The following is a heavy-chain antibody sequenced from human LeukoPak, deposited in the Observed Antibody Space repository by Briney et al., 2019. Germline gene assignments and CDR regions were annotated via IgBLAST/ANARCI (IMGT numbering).Heavy chain of an antibody. V-gene: IGHV1-18*01. Sequence: ASVKVSCKASGYAFTSYGISWVRQAPGQGLEWMGWISAYNGNTNYAPKLQGRVTMTTDTSTSTAYMELRSLRSDDTAVYYCARGWFGDPTRPSFDCWGQGTLVTVSS. CDR2: ISAYNGNT. CDR3: ARGWFGDPTRPSFDC. D-gene: IGHD3-10*01. CDR1: GYAFTSYG. J-gene: IGHJ4*02.